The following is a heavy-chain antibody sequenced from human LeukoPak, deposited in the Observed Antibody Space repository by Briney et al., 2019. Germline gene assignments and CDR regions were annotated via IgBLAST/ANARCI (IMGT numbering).Heavy chain of an antibody. J-gene: IGHJ4*02. D-gene: IGHD4-17*01. CDR2: ISGSGGTA. CDR1: GFTFSIYA. CDR3: ARSGYYGDYDY. Sequence: GGSLRLSCAASGFTFSIYAMSWVRQAPGKGLEWVSAISGSGGTAYYADSVKGRFIISRDNSKNTLYLQMNSLRAGDTAVYYCARSGYYGDYDYWGQGTLVTVSS. V-gene: IGHV3-23*01.